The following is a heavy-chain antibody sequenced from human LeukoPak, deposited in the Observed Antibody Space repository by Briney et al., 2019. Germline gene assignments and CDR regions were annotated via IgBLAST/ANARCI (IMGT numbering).Heavy chain of an antibody. D-gene: IGHD4-23*01. J-gene: IGHJ4*02. V-gene: IGHV3-48*01. CDR3: ARDRTQGYGGNSDY. CDR1: GFTFSSYS. CDR2: ITSSSSTI. Sequence: GGSLRLSCAASGFTFSSYSMNWVRQAPGKGLEGVSYITSSSSTIYYADSVNGRFTISRDNGKNSLYLQMNSLRAEDTAVYYCARDRTQGYGGNSDYWGQGTLVTVSS.